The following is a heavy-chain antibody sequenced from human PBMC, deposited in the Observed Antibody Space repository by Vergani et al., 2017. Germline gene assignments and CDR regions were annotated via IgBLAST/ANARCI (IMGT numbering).Heavy chain of an antibody. CDR1: GATFRSNT. Sequence: QVQLVQSGAEVKKPGSSVKVSCKASGATFRSNTISWVRQVPGQGLEWMGRIIPVIGKTKYAQDFQGRLTITADTSKSTAYMELTRLRSQDTAVYYCARDPRGYGGDPEDYYYGMDVWGQGTTVTVSS. J-gene: IGHJ6*02. D-gene: IGHD2-21*02. V-gene: IGHV1-69*08. CDR3: ARDPRGYGGDPEDYYYGMDV. CDR2: IIPVIGKT.